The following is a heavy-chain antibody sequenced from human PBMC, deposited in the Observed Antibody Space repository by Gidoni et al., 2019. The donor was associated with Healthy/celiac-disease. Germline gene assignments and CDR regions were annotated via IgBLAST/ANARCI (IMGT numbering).Heavy chain of an antibody. J-gene: IGHJ4*02. CDR3: AREMTTVTTLDY. D-gene: IGHD4-17*01. CDR2: ISYDGSNK. CDR1: GFTFSSYA. Sequence: QVQLVESGGGVVQPGRSLRLSCAASGFTFSSYAMHWVRQAPGKGLEWVAVISYDGSNKYYADSVKGRFTISRDNSKNTLYLQMNSLRAEDTAVYYCAREMTTVTTLDYWGQGTLVTVSS. V-gene: IGHV3-30-3*01.